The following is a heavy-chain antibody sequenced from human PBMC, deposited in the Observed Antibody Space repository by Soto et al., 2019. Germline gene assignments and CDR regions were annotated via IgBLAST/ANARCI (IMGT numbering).Heavy chain of an antibody. D-gene: IGHD6-19*01. CDR2: ISYSETT. J-gene: IGHJ4*02. CDR1: VGSINSGGYY. Sequence: KPSETLSLTCTVSVGSINSGGYYCNWIRQHPGKGLEWIGYISYSETTYYKPSLKSRVTISVDSSKNQFSLKLSSVTAADTAVYYCARERAGTHAWGVFDYWGQGSLVTVSS. V-gene: IGHV4-31*03. CDR3: ARERAGTHAWGVFDY.